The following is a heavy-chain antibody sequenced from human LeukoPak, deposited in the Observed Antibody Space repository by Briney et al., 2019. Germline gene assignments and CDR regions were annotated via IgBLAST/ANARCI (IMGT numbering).Heavy chain of an antibody. CDR3: ARGSYYYYYVMDV. J-gene: IGHJ6*02. Sequence: SETLSLTCTVSGGSISSYYWSLIRQPPGKGLEWIGYIYYSGSTKYNPSLKSRVTISVDTSKNQFSLKLSSVTAADTAVYYCARGSYYYYYVMDVWGQGTTVTVSS. CDR2: IYYSGST. V-gene: IGHV4-59*08. D-gene: IGHD3-10*01. CDR1: GGSISSYY.